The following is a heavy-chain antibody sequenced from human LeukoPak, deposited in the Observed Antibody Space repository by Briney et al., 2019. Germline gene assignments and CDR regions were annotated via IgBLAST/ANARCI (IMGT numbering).Heavy chain of an antibody. CDR3: ARDLERQQPGDAFDI. CDR2: IIPIFGTA. J-gene: IGHJ3*02. CDR1: GGTFSSYA. V-gene: IGHV1-69*05. Sequence: SVKVSCKASGGTFSSYAISWVRQAPGQGLEWMGRIIPIFGTANYAQKFQGRVTITTDESTSTAYMELSSVRSEDTAVYYCARDLERQQPGDAFDIWGQGTMVTVSS. D-gene: IGHD6-13*01.